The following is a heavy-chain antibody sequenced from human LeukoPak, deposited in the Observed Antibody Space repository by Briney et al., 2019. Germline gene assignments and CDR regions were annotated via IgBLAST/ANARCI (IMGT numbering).Heavy chain of an antibody. J-gene: IGHJ4*02. CDR1: GGSISSYY. V-gene: IGHV4-59*01. CDR3: ARVGELSNFDY. CDR2: IYYSGST. D-gene: IGHD2-21*01. Sequence: PSETLSLTCTVSGGSISSYYWSWIRQPPGKGLEWIGYIYYSGSTNYNPSLKSRVTISVDTSKNQFSLKLSSVTAADTAVYYCARVGELSNFDYWGQGTLVTVSS.